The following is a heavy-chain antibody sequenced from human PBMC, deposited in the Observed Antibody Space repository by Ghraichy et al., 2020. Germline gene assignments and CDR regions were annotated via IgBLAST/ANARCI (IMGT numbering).Heavy chain of an antibody. J-gene: IGHJ5*02. CDR1: GFTFSSYA. D-gene: IGHD3-22*01. CDR2: ISGSGGST. Sequence: GGSLRLSCAASGFTFSSYAMNWVRQAPGKGLEWVSAISGSGGSTYYADSVKGRFTISRDNSKNTLYLQMNSLRAGDTAVYYCAKCVGYYDSSGYYIPPAGWFDPWGQGTLVTLS. CDR3: AKCVGYYDSSGYYIPPAGWFDP. V-gene: IGHV3-23*01.